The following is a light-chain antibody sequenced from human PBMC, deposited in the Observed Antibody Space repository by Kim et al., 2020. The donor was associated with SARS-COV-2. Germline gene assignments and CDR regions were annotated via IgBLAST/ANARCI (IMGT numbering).Light chain of an antibody. V-gene: IGLV2-8*01. Sequence: GQSVTISCTGTSSGVGGYNYVSWYQQHPGKAPKLMIYEVSKRPSGVPDRFSGSKSGNTASLTVSGLQAEDEADYYCNSYAGSNNWVFGGGTQLTVL. CDR3: NSYAGSNNWV. CDR1: SSGVGGYNY. CDR2: EVS. J-gene: IGLJ3*02.